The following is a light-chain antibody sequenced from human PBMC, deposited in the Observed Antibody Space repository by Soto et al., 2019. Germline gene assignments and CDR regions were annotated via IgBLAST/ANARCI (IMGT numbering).Light chain of an antibody. Sequence: QSVLTQPPSVSAAPGEKVTISCSGSTSNIGSHYVSWYQQFPRTAPKLLIYDDDRRPSGMPDRFSGSKSGTSATLGITGLQTGDEADYYCATWDISLNVVLFGGGTKVTVL. CDR1: TSNIGSHY. J-gene: IGLJ2*01. V-gene: IGLV1-51*01. CDR3: ATWDISLNVVL. CDR2: DDD.